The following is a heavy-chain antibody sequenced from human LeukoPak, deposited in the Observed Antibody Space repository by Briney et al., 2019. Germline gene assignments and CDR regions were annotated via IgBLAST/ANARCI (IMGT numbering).Heavy chain of an antibody. V-gene: IGHV3-74*01. CDR1: GLTFTNYG. J-gene: IGHJ4*02. D-gene: IGHD1-26*01. Sequence: PGGSLRLSCVASGLTFTNYGMMWVRQAPGKGLVWVSYINSDGRSTTYADSVKGRFTISRDNAKNTLYLQMNRLRAEDTAMYYCARNYNGMSCWGQGTLVIVSS. CDR2: INSDGRST. CDR3: ARNYNGMSC.